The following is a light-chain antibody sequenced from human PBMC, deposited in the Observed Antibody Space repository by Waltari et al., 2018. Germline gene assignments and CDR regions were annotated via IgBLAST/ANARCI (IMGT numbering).Light chain of an antibody. CDR2: DVS. CDR1: QSVSSS. J-gene: IGKJ2*03. Sequence: EIVLTQSPATLSLSPGERATLSCRASQSVSSSLAWYQQKPGQAPRLLIYDVSSRATGIPDSFSGSGSGTDFTLIISSLEPEDFAVYYCLHYINWPYSFGQGTKVVIK. V-gene: IGKV3D-20*02. CDR3: LHYINWPYS.